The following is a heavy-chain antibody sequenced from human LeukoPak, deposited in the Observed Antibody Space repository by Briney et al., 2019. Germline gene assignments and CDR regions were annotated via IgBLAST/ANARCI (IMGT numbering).Heavy chain of an antibody. CDR1: GGSISGYY. Sequence: PSETLSLTCTISGGSISGYYWSWIRQSPGKGLEWIGYIYYSGSTNYNPSLKSRVTISLDTSKNQFSLKLSSVTAADTAVYYCARGRPGTYYYGSGSPLSTDYWGQGTLVTVSS. CDR3: ARGRPGTYYYGSGSPLSTDY. V-gene: IGHV4-59*12. CDR2: IYYSGST. D-gene: IGHD3-10*01. J-gene: IGHJ4*02.